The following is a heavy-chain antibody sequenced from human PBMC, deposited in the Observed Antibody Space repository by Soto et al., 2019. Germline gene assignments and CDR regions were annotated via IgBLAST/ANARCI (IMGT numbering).Heavy chain of an antibody. Sequence: SETLSLTCTVSGDSISSYYWSWIRQPPGKGLEWIGYIYYSGSTNYNPSLKSRVTISVDTSKNQFSLKLSSVTAADTAVYYCARGGRYYDSSGYPDEWGQGTLVTVSS. CDR2: IYYSGST. J-gene: IGHJ4*02. CDR3: ARGGRYYDSSGYPDE. V-gene: IGHV4-59*12. CDR1: GDSISSYY. D-gene: IGHD3-22*01.